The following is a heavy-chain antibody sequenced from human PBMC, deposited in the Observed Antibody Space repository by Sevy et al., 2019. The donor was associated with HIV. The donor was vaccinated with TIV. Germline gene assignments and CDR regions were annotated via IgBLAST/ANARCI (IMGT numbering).Heavy chain of an antibody. CDR3: ARGHGYRSSTSCFKNPRNYYGMDV. CDR2: IYYSGST. V-gene: IGHV4-61*01. D-gene: IGHD2-2*03. J-gene: IGHJ6*02. CDR1: GGSVSSGSYY. Sequence: SETLSLTCTVSGGSVSSGSYYWSWIRQPPGKGLEWIGYIYYSGSTNYNPSLKSRVTISVDTSKNQFSLKLSSVTAADTAVYYCARGHGYRSSTSCFKNPRNYYGMDVWGQGTTVTVSS.